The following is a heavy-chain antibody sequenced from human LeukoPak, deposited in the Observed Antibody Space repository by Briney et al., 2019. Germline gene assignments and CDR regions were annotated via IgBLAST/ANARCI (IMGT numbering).Heavy chain of an antibody. V-gene: IGHV3-72*01. D-gene: IGHD3-22*01. CDR2: TRNRANSYTT. J-gene: IGHJ4*02. CDR1: GFTLSDHY. CDR3: TRSDSSGYFAY. Sequence: GGSLRLSCAASGFTLSDHYMDWVRQAPGRGLEWAGRTRNRANSYTTEYAASVKGRFTISRDDSKNSLYLQMNDLKTEDTAVYYCTRSDSSGYFAYWGQGTLVTVSS.